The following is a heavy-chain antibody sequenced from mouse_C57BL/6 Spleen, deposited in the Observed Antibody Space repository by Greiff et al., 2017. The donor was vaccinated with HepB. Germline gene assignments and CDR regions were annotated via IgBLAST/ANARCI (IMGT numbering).Heavy chain of an antibody. D-gene: IGHD3-2*02. CDR3: ARGRGSSGYGGFAY. J-gene: IGHJ3*01. CDR2: INPNNGGT. V-gene: IGHV1-26*01. Sequence: EVQLQQSGPELVKPGASVKISCKASGYTFTDYYMNWVKQSHGKSLEWIGDINPNNGGTSYNQKFKGKATLTVDKSSSTAYMELRSLTSEDSAVYYCARGRGSSGYGGFAYWGQGTLVTVSA. CDR1: GYTFTDYY.